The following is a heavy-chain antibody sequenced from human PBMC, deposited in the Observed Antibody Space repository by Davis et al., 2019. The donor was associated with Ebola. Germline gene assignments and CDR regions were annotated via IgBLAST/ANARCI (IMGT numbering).Heavy chain of an antibody. J-gene: IGHJ4*02. CDR2: INHSGST. CDR1: GGSFSGYY. Sequence: SETLSLTCAVYGGSFSGYYWSWIRQPPGKGLEWIGEINHSGSTNYNPSLKSRVTISVDTSKNQFSLKLSSVTAADTAVYYCARVEGGSGLDYWGQGTLVTVSS. V-gene: IGHV4-34*01. D-gene: IGHD3/OR15-3a*01. CDR3: ARVEGGSGLDY.